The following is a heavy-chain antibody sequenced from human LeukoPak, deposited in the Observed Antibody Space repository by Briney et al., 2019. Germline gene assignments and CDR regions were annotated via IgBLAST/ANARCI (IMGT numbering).Heavy chain of an antibody. V-gene: IGHV4-38-2*01. Sequence: PSETLSLTCAVSGYSISSGYYWGWIRQPPGKGLGWIGSIYHSGSTYYNPSLKSRVTISVDTSKNQFSLKLSSVTAADTVVYYCARLHSIAISGAFDIWGQGTMVTVSS. CDR2: IYHSGST. CDR1: GYSISSGYY. D-gene: IGHD2/OR15-2a*01. J-gene: IGHJ3*02. CDR3: ARLHSIAISGAFDI.